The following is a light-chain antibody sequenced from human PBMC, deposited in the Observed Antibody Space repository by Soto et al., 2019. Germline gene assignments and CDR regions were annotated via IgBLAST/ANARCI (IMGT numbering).Light chain of an antibody. CDR2: EDN. J-gene: IGLJ3*02. V-gene: IGLV2-23*01. Sequence: QSVPTQPASVSGSPGQSITISCTGSSSDVGSFDLVSWYQQHPGKAPKLMIYEDNKRPSGISNRFSGSKSGNTASLTISGLQAEDEADYYCCSRVFGGGTKLTAL. CDR1: SSDVGSFDL. CDR3: CSRV.